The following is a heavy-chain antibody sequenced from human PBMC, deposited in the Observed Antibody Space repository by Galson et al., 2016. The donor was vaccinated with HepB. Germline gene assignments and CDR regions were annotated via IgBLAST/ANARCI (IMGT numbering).Heavy chain of an antibody. CDR1: GFTLRSYA. CDR2: ISGSGAST. D-gene: IGHD3-22*01. J-gene: IGHJ3*02. V-gene: IGHV3-23*01. CDR3: AKGLSSGLRDPFDI. Sequence: SLRLSCATSGFTLRSYAISWVRQAPGKGLEWVSGISGSGASTYYAESVRGRFTISRDNSKNTVHLQMNNLRAEDTALYYCAKGLSSGLRDPFDIWGRGTMISVSS.